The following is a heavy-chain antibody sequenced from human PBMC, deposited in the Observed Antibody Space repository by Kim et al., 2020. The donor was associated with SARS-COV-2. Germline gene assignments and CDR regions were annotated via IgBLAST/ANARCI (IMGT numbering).Heavy chain of an antibody. J-gene: IGHJ6*02. Sequence: PGGSLRLSCAASGFTFSSYGMHWVRQAPGKGLEWVAVISYDGSNKNYADSVKGRFTISRDNSKNTLYLQMNSLRGEDTAVYYCAKEEGSGYSSGWTYYYYGMDVWGQGTTVTVSS. D-gene: IGHD6-19*01. CDR3: AKEEGSGYSSGWTYYYYGMDV. V-gene: IGHV3-30*18. CDR1: GFTFSSYG. CDR2: ISYDGSNK.